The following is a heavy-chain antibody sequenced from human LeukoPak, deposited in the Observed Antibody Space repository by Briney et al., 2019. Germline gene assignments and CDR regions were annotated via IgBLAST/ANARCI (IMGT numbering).Heavy chain of an antibody. CDR3: AKGMQYCTNGVCYTPFDY. J-gene: IGHJ4*02. D-gene: IGHD2-8*01. CDR1: GCTFSSYA. V-gene: IGHV3-23*01. CDR2: ISGSGGST. Sequence: GGSLRLSCAASGCTFSSYAMSWVRQAPGKGLEWVSAISGSGGSTYYADSVKGRFTISRDNSKNTLYLQMNSLRAEDTAVYYCAKGMQYCTNGVCYTPFDYWGQGTLVTVSS.